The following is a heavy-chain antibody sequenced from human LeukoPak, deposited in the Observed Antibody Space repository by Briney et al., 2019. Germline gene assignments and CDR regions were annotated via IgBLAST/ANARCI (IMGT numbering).Heavy chain of an antibody. D-gene: IGHD4-17*01. V-gene: IGHV4-59*01. CDR2: IYYSGST. J-gene: IGHJ4*02. CDR3: ARSSYGDYVVLDY. Sequence: SETLSLTCTVSGGSISSYYWSWIRQPPGKGLEWIGYIYYSGSTNYNPSLKSRVTISVDTSKNQFSLKLSSVTAADTAVYYCARSSYGDYVVLDYWGQGTLVTVSS. CDR1: GGSISSYY.